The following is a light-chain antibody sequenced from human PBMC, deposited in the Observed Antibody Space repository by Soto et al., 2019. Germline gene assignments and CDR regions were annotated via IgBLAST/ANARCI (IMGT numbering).Light chain of an antibody. J-gene: IGKJ5*01. CDR3: QQRSNWPLIT. Sequence: EIVLTQSPATLSLSPGERATLSCRASQSVSSYLAWYQQKPGQAPRLLIYDASNRATGSPARFSGSGSGTDFTLTIISLEPEDFAVYYWQQRSNWPLITFGQGTRLEI. CDR2: DAS. V-gene: IGKV3-11*01. CDR1: QSVSSY.